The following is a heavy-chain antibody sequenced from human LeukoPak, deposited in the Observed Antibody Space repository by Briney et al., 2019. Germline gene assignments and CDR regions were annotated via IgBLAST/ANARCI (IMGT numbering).Heavy chain of an antibody. D-gene: IGHD5-18*01. CDR3: ARVLKVGYSYGYFDY. V-gene: IGHV6-1*01. CDR2: TYYRSKRYN. CDR1: GDSVSSNSAA. J-gene: IGHJ4*02. Sequence: SQTLSLTCAISGDSVSSNSAAWNWIRQSPSRGIEWLGRTYYRSKRYNDYAVSVKSRITINPDTSKNQFSLQLNSVTPEDTAVYCCARVLKVGYSYGYFDYWGQGTLVTVSS.